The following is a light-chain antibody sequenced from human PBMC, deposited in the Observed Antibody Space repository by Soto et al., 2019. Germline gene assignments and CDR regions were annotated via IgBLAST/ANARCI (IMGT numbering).Light chain of an antibody. Sequence: QSVLTQPASVSGSPGQSITISCTGTSDDIGANNYVSWYQHHPGKDPKILIYEAANRPSGISHRFSGSKSGNTASLTISGLQDEDEADYFCTSYTSASTLVVGGGTKLTVL. J-gene: IGLJ2*01. CDR1: SDDIGANNY. CDR2: EAA. CDR3: TSYTSASTLV. V-gene: IGLV2-14*01.